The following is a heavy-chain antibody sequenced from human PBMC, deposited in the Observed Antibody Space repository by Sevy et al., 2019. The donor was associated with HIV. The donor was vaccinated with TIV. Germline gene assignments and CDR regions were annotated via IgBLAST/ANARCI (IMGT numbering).Heavy chain of an antibody. V-gene: IGHV3-48*02. Sequence: GGSRRLSCAASGFTCSSYSMNWVRQAPGKGLEWVSYISSSSSTIDYADSVKGRVTISRDNATNSRYLQMNSLRDEDTAVYYCAREESSSWSSFDYWGQRTLVTVSS. CDR2: ISSSSSTI. D-gene: IGHD6-13*01. CDR1: GFTCSSYS. CDR3: AREESSSWSSFDY. J-gene: IGHJ4*02.